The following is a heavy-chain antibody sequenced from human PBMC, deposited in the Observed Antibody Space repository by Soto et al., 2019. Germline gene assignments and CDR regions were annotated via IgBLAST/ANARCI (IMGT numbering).Heavy chain of an antibody. D-gene: IGHD2-2*01. J-gene: IGHJ5*02. V-gene: IGHV4-39*01. CDR3: ARHRSVVVVPAPIHWFDP. CDR2: IYYSGNT. Sequence: QLQLQESGPGLVKPSETLSLTCTVSGGSISSTNYYWGWIRQPPGKGLEWIGSIYYSGNTYYNPSPKSRVTISVDTSKNPFSLNLSSVTAADTAVYYCARHRSVVVVPAPIHWFDPWGQGTLVTVSS. CDR1: GGSISSTNYY.